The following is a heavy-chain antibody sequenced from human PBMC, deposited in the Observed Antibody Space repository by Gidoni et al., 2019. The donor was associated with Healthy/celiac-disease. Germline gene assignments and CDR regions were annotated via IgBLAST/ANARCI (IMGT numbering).Heavy chain of an antibody. CDR3: ARDSGRGQTYDAFDI. J-gene: IGHJ3*02. CDR2: ISSSGSTI. V-gene: IGHV3-48*03. CDR1: GFTFSSYE. Sequence: VQLVESGGGLVQPGGSLSLSCAASGFTFSSYEMNWVRQAPGKGLEWVSYISSSGSTIYYADSVKGRFTISRDNAKNSLYLQMNSLRAEDTAVYYCARDSGRGQTYDAFDIWGQGTMVTVSS. D-gene: IGHD3-10*01.